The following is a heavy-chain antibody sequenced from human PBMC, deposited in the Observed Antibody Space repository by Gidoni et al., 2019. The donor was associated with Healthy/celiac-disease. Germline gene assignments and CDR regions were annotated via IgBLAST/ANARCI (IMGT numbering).Heavy chain of an antibody. D-gene: IGHD6-19*01. Sequence: QVQLQESGPGLVKPSQTLSLTCTVSGGSISSGGYYWSWIRQHPGKGLEWIGYIYYSGSTYYNPSLKSRVTISVDTSKNQFSLKLSSVTAADTAVYYCARGIAVAAPGRDWFDPWGQGTLVTVSS. CDR3: ARGIAVAAPGRDWFDP. J-gene: IGHJ5*02. CDR1: GGSISSGGYY. CDR2: IYYSGST. V-gene: IGHV4-31*03.